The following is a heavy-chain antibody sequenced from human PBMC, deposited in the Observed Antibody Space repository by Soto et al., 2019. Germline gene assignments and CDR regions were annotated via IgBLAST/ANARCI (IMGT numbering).Heavy chain of an antibody. CDR3: AKGKGLTVSSTNY. V-gene: IGHV3-23*01. J-gene: IGHJ4*02. D-gene: IGHD2-2*01. CDR2: IIGSRTST. Sequence: EVQLLESGGGLVQPGGSLRLSCAASGFTFSSYAMSWVRQAPGMGLEWVSGIIGSRTSTYYADSVKGRFTISRDNSKNTLFLQMNSLRAEDTAVYYCAKGKGLTVSSTNYWGQGTLVTVSS. CDR1: GFTFSSYA.